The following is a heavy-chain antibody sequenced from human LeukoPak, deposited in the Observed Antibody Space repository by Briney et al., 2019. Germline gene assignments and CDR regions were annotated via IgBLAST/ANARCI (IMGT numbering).Heavy chain of an antibody. J-gene: IGHJ4*02. D-gene: IGHD4-17*01. CDR3: ATKNGDYGLC. V-gene: IGHV3-30-3*01. CDR2: ISYDGSNK. CDR1: GFTFSSYA. Sequence: GGSLRLSCAASGFTFSSYAMHWVRQAPGKGLEWVAVISYDGSNKYYADSVKGRFTISRDNSKNTLYLQMNSLRAEDTAVYYCATKNGDYGLCWGQGTLVTVSS.